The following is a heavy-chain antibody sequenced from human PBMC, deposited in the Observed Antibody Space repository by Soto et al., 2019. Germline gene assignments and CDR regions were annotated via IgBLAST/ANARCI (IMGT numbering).Heavy chain of an antibody. Sequence: QVQLVQSGAEVKKPGSSVKVSCRASGSTFSSYTVSWVRQAPGQGLELLGRIIPVLTTTDYAQRFRSRVTITEDKSKTMVYMELSSLRSEDTATYYCARRRYCGVDCYNQYYYGMDVWGQRTTITVSS. CDR1: GSTFSSYT. CDR2: IIPVLTTT. V-gene: IGHV1-69*08. CDR3: ARRRYCGVDCYNQYYYGMDV. D-gene: IGHD2-21*02. J-gene: IGHJ6*02.